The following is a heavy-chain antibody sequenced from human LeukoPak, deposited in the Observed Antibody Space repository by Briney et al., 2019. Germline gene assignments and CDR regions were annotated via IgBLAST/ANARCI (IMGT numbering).Heavy chain of an antibody. CDR3: ARSIGGSSSVRYNFDY. CDR1: GYTFTSYG. J-gene: IGHJ4*02. CDR2: ISAYNANT. V-gene: IGHV1-18*01. D-gene: IGHD4-23*01. Sequence: ASVKVSCKASGYTFTSYGISWVRQAPGQGLEWMGWISAYNANTNYAQKLQGRVAMTTDTSTSTAYMELRSLRSDETAVYYCARSIGGSSSVRYNFDYWGQGTLVTVSS.